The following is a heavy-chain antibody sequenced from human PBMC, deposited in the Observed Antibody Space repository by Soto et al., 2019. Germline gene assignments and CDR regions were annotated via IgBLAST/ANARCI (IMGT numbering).Heavy chain of an antibody. J-gene: IGHJ4*02. D-gene: IGHD2-15*01. Sequence: ASVKVSCKASGYTFTSYGISWVRQAPGQGLEWMGWISAYNGHTNYAQNLQGRVTMTTDTSTSTAYMELRSLRSDVTAVYYCARDRGVSGSSCSDYWGQGTLVTVSS. CDR1: GYTFTSYG. CDR2: ISAYNGHT. V-gene: IGHV1-18*04. CDR3: ARDRGVSGSSCSDY.